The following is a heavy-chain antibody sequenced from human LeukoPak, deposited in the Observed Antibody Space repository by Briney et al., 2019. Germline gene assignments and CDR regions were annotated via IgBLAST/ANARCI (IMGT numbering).Heavy chain of an antibody. CDR3: ARIVGY. D-gene: IGHD3-16*02. V-gene: IGHV3-48*04. CDR2: ISSSSSTI. Sequence: PGGSLRLSCAASGSTFSSYSMNWVRQAPGKGLEWVSYISSSSSTIYYADSVKGRFTISRDNAKNSLYLQMNGLRAEDTAVYYCARIVGYWGQGTLVTVSS. J-gene: IGHJ4*02. CDR1: GSTFSSYS.